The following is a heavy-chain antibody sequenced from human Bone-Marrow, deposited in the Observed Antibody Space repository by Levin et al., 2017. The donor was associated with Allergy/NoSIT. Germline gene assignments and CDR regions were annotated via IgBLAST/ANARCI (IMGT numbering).Heavy chain of an antibody. CDR3: AIYGSGNYYSAFDI. V-gene: IGHV3-53*01. J-gene: IGHJ3*02. CDR1: GFTVSSNH. CDR2: IYSGGRG. D-gene: IGHD3-10*01. Sequence: PGGSLRLSCAASGFTVSSNHMSWVRQAPGKGLEWVSLIYSGGRGYYADSVRGRFTISRDNSKNTLFLHLNSLRAEDTAVYYCAIYGSGNYYSAFDIWGQGTMVTVSS.